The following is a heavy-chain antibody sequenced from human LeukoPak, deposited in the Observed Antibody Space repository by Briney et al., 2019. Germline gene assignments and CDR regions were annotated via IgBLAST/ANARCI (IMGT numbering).Heavy chain of an antibody. D-gene: IGHD4-23*01. CDR3: ARGRGDLVTTVVTPTYYFDY. Sequence: NASETLSLTCAVYGGSFSGYYWSWIRQPPGKGLEWIGEINHSGSTNYNPSLKSRVTISVDTSKNQFSLKLSSVTAADTAVYYCARGRGDLVTTVVTPTYYFDYWGQGTLVTVSS. CDR1: GGSFSGYY. J-gene: IGHJ4*02. CDR2: INHSGST. V-gene: IGHV4-34*01.